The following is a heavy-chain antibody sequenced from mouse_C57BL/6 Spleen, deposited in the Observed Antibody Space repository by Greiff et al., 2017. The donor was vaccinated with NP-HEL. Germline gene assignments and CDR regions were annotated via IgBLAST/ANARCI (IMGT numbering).Heavy chain of an antibody. CDR1: GYTFTSYW. CDR3: ARDYGSSYGYCDV. J-gene: IGHJ1*03. D-gene: IGHD1-1*01. V-gene: IGHV1-64*01. Sequence: QVQLQQPGAELVKPGASVKLSCKASGYTFTSYWMHWVKQRPGQGLEWIGMIHPTSGSTTYNEKFKSKATLTVDKSSSTAYMQLSSLTSEDSAVYYCARDYGSSYGYCDVWGTGTTVTGSA. CDR2: IHPTSGST.